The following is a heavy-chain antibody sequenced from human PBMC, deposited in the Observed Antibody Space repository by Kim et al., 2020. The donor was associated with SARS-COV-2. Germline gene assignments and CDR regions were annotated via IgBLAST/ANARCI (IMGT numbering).Heavy chain of an antibody. D-gene: IGHD4-17*01. Sequence: GGSLRLSCAASGFTFSSYWMHWVRQAPGKGLVWVSRINSDGSSTSYADSVKGRFTISRDNAKNTLYLQMNSLRAEDTAVYYCARANDYGDYEDYWGQGTLVTVSS. J-gene: IGHJ4*02. CDR2: INSDGSST. CDR3: ARANDYGDYEDY. CDR1: GFTFSSYW. V-gene: IGHV3-74*01.